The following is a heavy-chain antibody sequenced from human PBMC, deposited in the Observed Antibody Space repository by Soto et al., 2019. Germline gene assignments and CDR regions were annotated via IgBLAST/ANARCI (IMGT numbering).Heavy chain of an antibody. CDR1: GFTFSSYG. Sequence: QVQLVESGGGVVQPGRSLRLSCAASGFTFSSYGMHWVRQAPGKGLEWVAVIWYDGSNKYYADSVKGRFTISRDNSKNTLYLQMNSLRAEDTAVYYCARGLDYCTNGVCPPDFDYWGQGTLVTVSS. J-gene: IGHJ4*02. D-gene: IGHD2-8*01. V-gene: IGHV3-33*01. CDR3: ARGLDYCTNGVCPPDFDY. CDR2: IWYDGSNK.